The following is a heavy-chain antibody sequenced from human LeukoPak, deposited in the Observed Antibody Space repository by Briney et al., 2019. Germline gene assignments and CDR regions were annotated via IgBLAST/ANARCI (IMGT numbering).Heavy chain of an antibody. D-gene: IGHD5-18*01. CDR1: GGSISTYY. Sequence: SETLSLTCTVSGGSISTYYWSWIRQPPGKGLEWIGYIFHTGSTNDNPSLKSRVTISVDTSKNQFSLKLRSVTAADTAVYYCARHGNRYSAFDIWGQGTMVTVSS. CDR3: ARHGNRYSAFDI. CDR2: IFHTGST. J-gene: IGHJ3*02. V-gene: IGHV4-59*08.